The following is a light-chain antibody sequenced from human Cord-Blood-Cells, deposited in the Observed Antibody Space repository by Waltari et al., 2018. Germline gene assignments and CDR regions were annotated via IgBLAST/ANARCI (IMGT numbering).Light chain of an antibody. V-gene: IGLV1-47*01. J-gene: IGLJ3*02. CDR1: SSNIGSNY. CDR2: RNN. Sequence: QSVLTQPPSASGTPGQRVTISCSGSSSNIGSNYVYWYQQLPGPAPKLLIYRNNQLPSGVPYRFSCSKSGTSASLAISGLRSEDEADYYCAAWDDSLSGWVFGGGTKLTVL. CDR3: AAWDDSLSGWV.